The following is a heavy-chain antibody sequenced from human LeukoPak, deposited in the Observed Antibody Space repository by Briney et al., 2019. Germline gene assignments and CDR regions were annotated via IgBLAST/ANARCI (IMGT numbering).Heavy chain of an antibody. Sequence: PSQTLSLTCTVSGDSVSSGDYYWSWVRQPAGKGLEWIGRISSSGSTNYNPSLKSRVTISVDTSKNQFSLKLSSVTAADTAVYYCARDYYYDSSGYYDWFDPWGQGTLVTVSS. D-gene: IGHD3-22*01. CDR3: ARDYYYDSSGYYDWFDP. CDR1: GDSVSSGDYY. CDR2: ISSSGST. V-gene: IGHV4-61*02. J-gene: IGHJ5*02.